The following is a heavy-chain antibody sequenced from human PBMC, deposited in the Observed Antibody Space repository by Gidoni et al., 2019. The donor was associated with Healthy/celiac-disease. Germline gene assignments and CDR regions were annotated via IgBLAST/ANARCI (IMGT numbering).Heavy chain of an antibody. CDR1: GYSFTSYW. D-gene: IGHD3-10*01. J-gene: IGHJ4*02. CDR2: IHPGDSDT. CDR3: ATLWEKSMGDFDY. Sequence: EVQLVQSGAEVKQPGESLQISCQGSGYSFTSYWISWVRQMPGKGLEWMRIIHPGDSDTRYSPSLQGQVTITADKSISTAYLQWSSLKASDTAMYYCATLWEKSMGDFDYWGQGTLVTVSS. V-gene: IGHV5-51*01.